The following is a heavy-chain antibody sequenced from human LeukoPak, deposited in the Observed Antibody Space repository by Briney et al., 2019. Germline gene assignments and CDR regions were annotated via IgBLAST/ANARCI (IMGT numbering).Heavy chain of an antibody. CDR2: IQYDGSNK. CDR3: ARDMGTTRDY. V-gene: IGHV3-30*02. J-gene: IGHJ4*02. D-gene: IGHD1-1*01. Sequence: LPGGSLRLSCAASEFTFSNYGIHWVRQAPGKGLEWVAFIQYDGSNKYYADSVKGRFTISRDNSKNTLYLQMNSLRAEDTAVYYCARDMGTTRDYWGQGTLVTVSS. CDR1: EFTFSNYG.